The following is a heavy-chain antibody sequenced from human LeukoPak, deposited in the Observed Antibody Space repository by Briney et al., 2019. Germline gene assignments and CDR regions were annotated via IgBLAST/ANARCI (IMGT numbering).Heavy chain of an antibody. CDR3: AKESTRGYSYGYQDAFDI. V-gene: IGHV3-48*01. CDR2: ISSSSSTI. J-gene: IGHJ3*02. CDR1: GFTFSSYS. D-gene: IGHD5-18*01. Sequence: GGSLRLSCAASGFTFSSYSMNWVRQAPGKGLEWVSYISSSSSTIYYADSVKGRFTISRDNAKNSLYLQMNSLRAEDTAVYYCAKESTRGYSYGYQDAFDIWGQGTMVTVSS.